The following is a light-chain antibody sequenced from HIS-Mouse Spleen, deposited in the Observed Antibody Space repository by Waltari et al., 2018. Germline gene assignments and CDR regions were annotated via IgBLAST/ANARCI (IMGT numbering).Light chain of an antibody. V-gene: IGLV2-23*01. Sequence: QSALTQPASVSGSPGQSITISCTGTSSDVGSYNLVSWYQQHPGKAPKRMIYEGSKRPSVVSNRFSGSKSGNTASLTISGLQAEDEADYYCCSYAGSRVFGGGTKLTVL. CDR1: SSDVGSYNL. CDR2: EGS. J-gene: IGLJ3*02. CDR3: CSYAGSRV.